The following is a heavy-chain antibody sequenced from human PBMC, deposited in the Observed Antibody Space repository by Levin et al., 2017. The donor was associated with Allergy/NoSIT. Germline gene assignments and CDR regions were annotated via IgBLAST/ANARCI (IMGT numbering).Heavy chain of an antibody. J-gene: IGHJ4*02. CDR2: VSGDGGRT. Sequence: GGSLRISCAASGFTFSSYAMSWVRQAPGEGLEWVSAVSGDGGRTWYADSVRGRFTISRDNSKNTLCLHMSSLRAEDTAVYYCAKEGSGSYSENWGQGTLVTVSS. V-gene: IGHV3-23*01. D-gene: IGHD1-26*01. CDR1: GFTFSSYA. CDR3: AKEGSGSYSEN.